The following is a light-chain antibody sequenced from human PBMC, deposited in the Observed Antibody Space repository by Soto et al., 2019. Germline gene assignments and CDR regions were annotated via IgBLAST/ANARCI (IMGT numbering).Light chain of an antibody. V-gene: IGKV1-9*01. CDR3: QQLIRFPTK. J-gene: IGKJ1*01. CDR1: QGISNS. CDR2: LAS. Sequence: IQLTQSPSSLSASVGDRVTITCRASQGISNSLAWYQQKPGKAPKLLMYLASTLQSGVPARFSGSGSGTNFTLTISSLQPEEFATYYGQQLIRFPTKFGQGTKVEIK.